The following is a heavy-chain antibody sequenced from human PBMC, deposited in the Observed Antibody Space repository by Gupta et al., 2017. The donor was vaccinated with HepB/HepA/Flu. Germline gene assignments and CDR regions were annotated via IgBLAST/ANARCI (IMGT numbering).Heavy chain of an antibody. J-gene: IGHJ2*01. D-gene: IGHD1-1*01. CDR1: GFTVSSHY. CDR3: ARDRWNIYWYLDL. V-gene: IGHV3-66*01. Sequence: EVQLVESGGGLVQPGGSLRLSCAASGFTVSSHYMSWVRQAPGKGLEWVSVIYRGGSIYYADSVKGRFTVSRDNSKNTLYLQMNSLRAEDTAVYYCARDRWNIYWYLDLWGRGTLVTVSS. CDR2: IYRGGSI.